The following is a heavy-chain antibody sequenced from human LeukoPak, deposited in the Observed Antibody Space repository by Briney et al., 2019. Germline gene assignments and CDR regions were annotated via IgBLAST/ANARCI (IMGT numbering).Heavy chain of an antibody. D-gene: IGHD3-22*01. V-gene: IGHV4-59*01. CDR1: GGSISSYY. J-gene: IGHJ4*02. Sequence: SETLSLTCTVSGGSISSYYWSWVRQPPGKGLEWIGYIYYSGSTNYNPSLKSRVTISVDTSKNQFSLRLSSVTAADTAVYYCARVTGYMIEDYFDYWGQGTLVTVSS. CDR2: IYYSGST. CDR3: ARVTGYMIEDYFDY.